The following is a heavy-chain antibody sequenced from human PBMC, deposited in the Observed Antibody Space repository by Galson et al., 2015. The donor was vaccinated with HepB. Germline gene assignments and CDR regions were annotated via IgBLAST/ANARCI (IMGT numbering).Heavy chain of an antibody. J-gene: IGHJ4*02. CDR2: IYYNEGP. CDR1: GGSFSAYY. D-gene: IGHD3-3*01. Sequence: ETLSLTCDVYGGSFSAYYWSWIRQPPGKGLEWIGNIYYNEGPYYDESLKSQVTISVDTSKNQFSLKLTSVTAADTAVYYCVRDGDFWRGYSYFDSWGQGILVTVSS. CDR3: VRDGDFWRGYSYFDS. V-gene: IGHV4-34*01.